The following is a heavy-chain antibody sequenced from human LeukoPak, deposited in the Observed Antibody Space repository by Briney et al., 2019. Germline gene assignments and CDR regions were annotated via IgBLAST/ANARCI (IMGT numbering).Heavy chain of an antibody. CDR2: ISGGGGNT. J-gene: IGHJ3*02. CDR1: GFTFRSYA. D-gene: IGHD3-10*01. CDR3: ARDPITVYAFDI. V-gene: IGHV3-23*01. Sequence: GGSLRLSCAASGFTFRSYAMSWVRQAPGKGLEWVSGISGGGGNTYYADSVKGRFTISRDNAKNSLYLQMNSLRAEDTALYYCARDPITVYAFDIWGQGTMVTVSS.